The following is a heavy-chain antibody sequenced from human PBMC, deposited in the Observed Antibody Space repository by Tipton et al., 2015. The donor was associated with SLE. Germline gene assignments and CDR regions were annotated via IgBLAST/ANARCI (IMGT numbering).Heavy chain of an antibody. CDR2: IKQDGSEK. CDR1: GFTFSGYW. J-gene: IGHJ4*02. V-gene: IGHV3-7*03. D-gene: IGHD1-7*01. Sequence: SLRLSCAASGFTFSGYWMSWVRQAPGKGLEWVANIKQDGSEKYYVDSVKGRFTISRDNAKNSLYLQMNSLRAEDTAVYYCARAAGEGITGTTPSFDYWGQGTLVTVSS. CDR3: ARAAGEGITGTTPSFDY.